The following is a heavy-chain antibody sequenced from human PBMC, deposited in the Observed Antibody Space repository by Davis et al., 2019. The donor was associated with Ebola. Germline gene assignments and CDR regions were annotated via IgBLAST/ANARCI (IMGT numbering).Heavy chain of an antibody. D-gene: IGHD1-7*01. CDR1: GFTFKDYW. V-gene: IGHV3-74*01. J-gene: IGHJ4*02. CDR2: IDSDGTST. Sequence: GESLKISCAASGFTFKDYWMYWVRQGPGKGLVWVSRIDSDGTSTAYAEFVTGRFTISRDNGKNSLYLQMNSLRAEDTAIYYCARDGDWTYDCWGQGTLVTVSS. CDR3: ARDGDWTYDC.